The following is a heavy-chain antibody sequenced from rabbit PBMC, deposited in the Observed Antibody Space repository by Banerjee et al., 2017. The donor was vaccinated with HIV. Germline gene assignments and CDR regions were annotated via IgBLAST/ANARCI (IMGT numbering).Heavy chain of an antibody. CDR1: GIDFSGYYY. D-gene: IGHD7-1*01. V-gene: IGHV1S43*01. CDR2: IYTSSGST. Sequence: HQQLEESGGGLVKPGGTLTLTCKASGIDFSGYYYMCWVRQAPGKGLELIACIYTSSGSTWYASWVNGRFTISRSTSLNTVTLQMTSLTAADTATYFCARDLAAVTGWNFGLWGQGTLVTVS. CDR3: ARDLAAVTGWNFGL. J-gene: IGHJ3*01.